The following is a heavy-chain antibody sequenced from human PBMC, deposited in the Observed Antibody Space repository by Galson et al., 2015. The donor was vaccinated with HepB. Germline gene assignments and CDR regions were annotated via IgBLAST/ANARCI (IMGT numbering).Heavy chain of an antibody. Sequence: SVKVSCKASGYTFSSYGVSWVRQAPGQGLEWVGWISVHNGKTKYSEKFQGRVTMTINTSTSTVYMEVRSLRSDDTAIFYCARDERSLNYRLIDFYPLDVWGQGTTVIVS. CDR1: GYTFSSYG. V-gene: IGHV1-18*04. D-gene: IGHD1-7*01. CDR3: ARDERSLNYRLIDFYPLDV. CDR2: ISVHNGKT. J-gene: IGHJ6*02.